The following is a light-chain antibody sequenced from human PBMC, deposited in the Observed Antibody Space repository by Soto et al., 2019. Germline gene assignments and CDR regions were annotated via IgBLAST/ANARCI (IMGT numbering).Light chain of an antibody. CDR2: GAS. CDR1: QSVGSSF. CDR3: QQYRT. J-gene: IGKJ1*01. V-gene: IGKV3-20*01. Sequence: DIVLTQSPGTLSLSPGERATLSCRASQSVGSSFLAWYQQKPGQAPRLLIYGASSRATGIPDRFSGSGSGTDFTLTISRLEPEDFAVYYCQQYRTFGQGTKVDIK.